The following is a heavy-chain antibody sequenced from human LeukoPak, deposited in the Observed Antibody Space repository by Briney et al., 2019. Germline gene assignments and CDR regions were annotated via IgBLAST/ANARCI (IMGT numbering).Heavy chain of an antibody. Sequence: GGSLRLSCAASGFTFSSYTMSWVRQAPGKGLAWVSTISGGSGSTYCADSVKGRFTISRDNSKNTLYLQMNSLRDEDTAVYYCAKHRFESGGYHSTDWGQGTLVTVSS. CDR3: AKHRFESGGYHSTD. J-gene: IGHJ4*02. V-gene: IGHV3-23*01. CDR1: GFTFSSYT. CDR2: ISGGSGST. D-gene: IGHD3-22*01.